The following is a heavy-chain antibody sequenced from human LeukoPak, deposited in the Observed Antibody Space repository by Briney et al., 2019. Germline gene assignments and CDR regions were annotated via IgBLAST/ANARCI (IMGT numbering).Heavy chain of an antibody. CDR3: ASTDPSYSNWFDP. D-gene: IGHD2-21*01. J-gene: IGHJ5*02. Sequence: GSSVKVSCKASGYTFTSYGISWVRQAPGQGLEWMGWISAYNGNTNYAQKLQGRVTMTTDTSTSTAYMELRSLRSDDTAVYYCASTDPSYSNWFDPRGQGTLVTVSS. CDR1: GYTFTSYG. CDR2: ISAYNGNT. V-gene: IGHV1-18*01.